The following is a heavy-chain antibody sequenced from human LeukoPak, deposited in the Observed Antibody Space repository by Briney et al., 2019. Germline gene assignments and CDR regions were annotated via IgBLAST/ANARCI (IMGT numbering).Heavy chain of an antibody. CDR1: GYSFINYW. Sequence: GESLKISCKGSGYSFINYWIGWVRQMPGKGLEYVGIIHPANSNTRYSPSFQGQVTISVDKSINTAYLQWSTLKASDTAMYYCARSPSYHDNTGYYYFDHWGQGTLVTVSS. V-gene: IGHV5-51*01. CDR2: IHPANSNT. J-gene: IGHJ4*02. D-gene: IGHD3-22*01. CDR3: ARSPSYHDNTGYYYFDH.